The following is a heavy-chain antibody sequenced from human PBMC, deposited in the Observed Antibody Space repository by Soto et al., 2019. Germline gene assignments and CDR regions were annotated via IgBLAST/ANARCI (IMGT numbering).Heavy chain of an antibody. D-gene: IGHD3-22*01. Sequence: TFTLCRAIILKGDFYWSWIRQTTGNGLECIGYIYHNGSTNYNPSLRGRVIISIDTSKNQFSLRLTSVNAADTAVYYCARDQYYYESGTYSYYYYYGMDLRGQGPTVA. V-gene: IGHV4-30-4*01. CDR3: ARDQYYYESGTYSYYYYYGMDL. J-gene: IGHJ6*02. CDR1: RAIILKGDFY. CDR2: IYHNGST.